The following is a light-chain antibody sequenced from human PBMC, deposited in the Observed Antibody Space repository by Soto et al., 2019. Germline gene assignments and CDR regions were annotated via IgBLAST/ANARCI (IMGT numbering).Light chain of an antibody. CDR2: WAS. Sequence: DIVMTQSPDSLAVSLGERATINCKSSQTVLYSSNNHNYLAWYQQKPGQPPKLLIYWASTRESGVPDRFGGSGSGTDFTLTISNLQAEDVAVYYCQQYYSSPFTFGPGTKVDIK. J-gene: IGKJ3*01. CDR1: QTVLYSSNNHNY. CDR3: QQYYSSPFT. V-gene: IGKV4-1*01.